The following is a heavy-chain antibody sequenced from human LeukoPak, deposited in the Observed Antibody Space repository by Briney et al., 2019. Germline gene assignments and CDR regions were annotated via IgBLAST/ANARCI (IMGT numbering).Heavy chain of an antibody. CDR1: GYSISSGYY. CDR3: ARDDRRRNDY. Sequence: KASETLSLTCTVSGYSISSGYYWGWIRQPPGKGLEWIGSIYHSGSTYYNPSLKSRVTISVDTSKNQFSLKLSSVTAADTAVYYCARDDRRRNDYWGQGTLVTVSS. J-gene: IGHJ4*02. CDR2: IYHSGST. V-gene: IGHV4-38-2*02.